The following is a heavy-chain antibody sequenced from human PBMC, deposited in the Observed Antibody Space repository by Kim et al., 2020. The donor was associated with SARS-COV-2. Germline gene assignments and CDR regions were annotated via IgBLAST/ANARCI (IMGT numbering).Heavy chain of an antibody. Sequence: GGSLRLSCAASGFTFDDYAMHWVRQAPGKGLEWVSGISWNSGSIGYADSVKGRFTISRDNAKNSLYLQMNSLRAEDTALYYCAKAKGHYYDSSGYYDYWGQGTLVTVSS. CDR3: AKAKGHYYDSSGYYDY. D-gene: IGHD3-22*01. J-gene: IGHJ4*02. CDR2: ISWNSGSI. CDR1: GFTFDDYA. V-gene: IGHV3-9*01.